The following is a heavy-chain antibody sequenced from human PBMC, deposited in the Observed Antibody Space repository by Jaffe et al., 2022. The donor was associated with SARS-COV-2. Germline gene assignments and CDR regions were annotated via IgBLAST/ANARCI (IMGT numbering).Heavy chain of an antibody. D-gene: IGHD2-2*01. J-gene: IGHJ6*02. CDR2: IIPILGIA. CDR1: GGTFSSYT. CDR3: AREGGCSSTSCYPDYYYYGMDV. Sequence: QVQLVQSGAEVKKPGSSVKVSCKASGGTFSSYTISWVRQAPGQGLEWMGRIIPILGIANYAQKFQGRVTITADKSTSTAYMELSSLRSEDTAVYYCAREGGCSSTSCYPDYYYYGMDVWGQGTTVTVSS. V-gene: IGHV1-69*08.